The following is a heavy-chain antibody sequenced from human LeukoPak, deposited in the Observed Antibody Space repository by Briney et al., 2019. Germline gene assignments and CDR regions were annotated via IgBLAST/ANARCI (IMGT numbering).Heavy chain of an antibody. CDR1: GFAFSSYS. J-gene: IGHJ6*03. Sequence: PGGSLRLSCAASGFAFSSYSMNWVRQAPGKGLEWVSSISSSSSYIYYADSVKGRFTISRDNAKNSLYLQMNSLGAEDTAVYYCARVGAKYNYYYYMDVWGKGTTVTVSS. D-gene: IGHD1-26*01. V-gene: IGHV3-21*01. CDR2: ISSSSSYI. CDR3: ARVGAKYNYYYYMDV.